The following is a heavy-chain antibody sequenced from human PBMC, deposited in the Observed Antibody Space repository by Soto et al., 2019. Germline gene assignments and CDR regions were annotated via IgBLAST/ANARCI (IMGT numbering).Heavy chain of an antibody. CDR1: GFTFSNAW. CDR3: MIDQQRIQLY. D-gene: IGHD5-18*01. Sequence: PGGSLRLSCAASGFTFSNAWMNWVRQAPGKGLEWVSAISGSGGSTFYTDSVKGRFSISRDNSKNTLYLQMNSLGADDTAVYYCMIDQQRIQLYRGQATLVTVSS. J-gene: IGHJ4*02. V-gene: IGHV3-23*01. CDR2: ISGSGGST.